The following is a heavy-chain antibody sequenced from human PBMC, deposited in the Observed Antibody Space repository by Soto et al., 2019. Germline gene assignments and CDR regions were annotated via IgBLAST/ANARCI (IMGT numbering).Heavy chain of an antibody. CDR1: GGSISSSSYY. CDR3: ARDLGRGYCISTSCLLGYYYGMDV. J-gene: IGHJ6*02. Sequence: PSETLSLTCTVSGGSISSSSYYWGWIRQPPGKGLEWIGSIYYSGSTYYNPSLKSRVTISVDTSKNQFSLKLSSVTAADTAVYYCARDLGRGYCISTSCLLGYYYGMDVWGQGTTVPVSS. CDR2: IYYSGST. V-gene: IGHV4-39*02. D-gene: IGHD2-2*01.